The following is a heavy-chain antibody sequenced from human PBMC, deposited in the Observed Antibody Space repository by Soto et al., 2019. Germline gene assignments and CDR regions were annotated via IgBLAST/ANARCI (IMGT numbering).Heavy chain of an antibody. D-gene: IGHD6-19*01. V-gene: IGHV1-2*04. Sequence: ASVKVSCKASGFTFTGYYMHWVRQAPGQGLEWMGWINPNSGGTNYAQKFQGWVTMTRDTSVSTAYMELSRLRSDDTAVYYCARGLAVAGTFDYWGQGTLVTVSS. J-gene: IGHJ4*02. CDR2: INPNSGGT. CDR1: GFTFTGYY. CDR3: ARGLAVAGTFDY.